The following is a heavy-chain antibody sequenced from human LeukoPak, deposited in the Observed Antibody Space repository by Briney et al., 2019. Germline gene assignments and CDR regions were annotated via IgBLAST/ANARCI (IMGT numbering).Heavy chain of an antibody. V-gene: IGHV1-69*05. J-gene: IGHJ6*03. Sequence: SVKVSCKASGGTFSSYAISWVRQAPGQGLEWMGGIIPIFGTANYTQKFQGRVTITTDESTSTAYMELSSLRSEDTAVYYCARVHITGTPAYYYYYMDVWGKGTTVTVSS. CDR1: GGTFSSYA. CDR2: IIPIFGTA. D-gene: IGHD1-20*01. CDR3: ARVHITGTPAYYYYYMDV.